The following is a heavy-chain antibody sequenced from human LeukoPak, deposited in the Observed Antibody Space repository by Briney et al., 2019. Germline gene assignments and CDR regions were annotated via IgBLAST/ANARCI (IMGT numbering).Heavy chain of an antibody. CDR2: MSGNGDTT. Sequence: QPGVSLRLSCAASGFTFNNYAMSWVRQAPGKGLEWVSAMSGNGDTTYYADSVKGRFTISRDNSKNTLYLQMNSLRAEDTAVYYCARVKRTDSSGYLNYFDYWGQGTLVTVSS. CDR1: GFTFNNYA. V-gene: IGHV3-23*01. D-gene: IGHD3-22*01. CDR3: ARVKRTDSSGYLNYFDY. J-gene: IGHJ4*02.